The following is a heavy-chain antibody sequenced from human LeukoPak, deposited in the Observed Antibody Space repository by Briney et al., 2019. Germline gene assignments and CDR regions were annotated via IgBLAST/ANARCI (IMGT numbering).Heavy chain of an antibody. CDR2: IRYDGSNK. Sequence: GGSLRLPCAASGFTFSSYDMHWVRQAPGKGLEWVAFIRYDGSNKYYADSVKGRFTISRDNSKNTLYLQMNSLRAEDTAVYYCASSKWRGYSGYDFDSWGQGTLVTVSS. J-gene: IGHJ4*02. CDR1: GFTFSSYD. V-gene: IGHV3-30*02. CDR3: ASSKWRGYSGYDFDS. D-gene: IGHD5-12*01.